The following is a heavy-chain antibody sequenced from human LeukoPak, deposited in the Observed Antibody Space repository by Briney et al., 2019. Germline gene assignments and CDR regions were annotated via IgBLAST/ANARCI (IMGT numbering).Heavy chain of an antibody. CDR3: AKDTGGGSSGSPDYYYYGMDV. CDR1: GFTFHNYA. V-gene: IGHV3-9*01. CDR2: LSWNGATI. Sequence: PGGSLRLSCEVSGFTFHNYAMHWVRQAPGKGLEWVSGLSWNGATIGYADSVKGRFTISRDNAKNSLFLQMNSLRAEDTALYYCAKDTGGGSSGSPDYYYYGMDVWGQGTTVTVSS. D-gene: IGHD6-19*01. J-gene: IGHJ6*02.